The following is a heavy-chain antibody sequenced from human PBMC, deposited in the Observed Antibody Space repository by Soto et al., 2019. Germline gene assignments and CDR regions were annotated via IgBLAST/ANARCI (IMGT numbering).Heavy chain of an antibody. D-gene: IGHD6-6*01. CDR1: GGTFSSYA. J-gene: IGHJ5*02. Sequence: SVKVSCKASGGTFSSYAISWVRQAPGQGLEWMGGIIPIFGTANYAQKFQGRVTITADESTSTAYMELSSLRSEDTAVYYCARAPHVYSSSPDNWFDPWGQGTLVTVSS. CDR2: IIPIFGTA. V-gene: IGHV1-69*13. CDR3: ARAPHVYSSSPDNWFDP.